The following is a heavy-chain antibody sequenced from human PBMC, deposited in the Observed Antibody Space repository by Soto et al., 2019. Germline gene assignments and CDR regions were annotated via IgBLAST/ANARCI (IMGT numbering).Heavy chain of an antibody. V-gene: IGHV4-59*01. CDR3: ARGLTIFGVVKTGYFDL. Sequence: QVQLQESGPGLVKPSETLSLTCTVSGGSISSYYWSWIRQPPGKGLEWIGYIYYSGSTNYNPSLKSRVTISVDTSKNQFSLKLSSVTAADTAVYYCARGLTIFGVVKTGYFDLWGRGTLVTVSS. CDR1: GGSISSYY. CDR2: IYYSGST. D-gene: IGHD3-3*01. J-gene: IGHJ2*01.